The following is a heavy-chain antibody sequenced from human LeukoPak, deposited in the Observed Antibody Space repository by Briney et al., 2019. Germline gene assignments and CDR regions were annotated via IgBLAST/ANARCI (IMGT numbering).Heavy chain of an antibody. CDR1: GFTFSSYG. CDR2: ITGSGVT. J-gene: IGHJ4*02. Sequence: PGGSLRLSCAASGFTFSSYGMHWVRQAPGKGLEWVSGITGSGVTYYADSVKGRLTISRDNSKNTLYLHMNSLGAEDTALYYCAKDRSGMAYHFDFWGQGTLVTVSS. V-gene: IGHV3-23*01. D-gene: IGHD2-2*02. CDR3: AKDRSGMAYHFDF.